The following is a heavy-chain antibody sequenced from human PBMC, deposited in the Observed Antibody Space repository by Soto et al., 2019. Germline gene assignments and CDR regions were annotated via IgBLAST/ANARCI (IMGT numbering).Heavy chain of an antibody. CDR3: SSTLDVVSGSSPSFDF. CDR1: GASISSGGDY. Sequence: QLQLQESGPGLVKPSETLSLTCTVSGASISSGGDYWSWIRQHPGKVLEWIGYIYYSGSADYNLSLKSRVTMSVDTSTTQFSLKLSSVTAADTAIYYCSSTLDVVSGSSPSFDFWGQGILVTVSS. D-gene: IGHD3-9*01. V-gene: IGHV4-31*03. J-gene: IGHJ4*02. CDR2: IYYSGSA.